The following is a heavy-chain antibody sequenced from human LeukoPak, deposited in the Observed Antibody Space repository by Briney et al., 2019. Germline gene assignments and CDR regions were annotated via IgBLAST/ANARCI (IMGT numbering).Heavy chain of an antibody. Sequence: PGGSLRLFCAASGFIFSSYAMSCVRQAPGEGLEGVLAISGSGGSTYYADSVKGRFTISRDNSKKTLYLQMNSLRAEDTAVYYGAKGEYSSSPGSSSWFDPWGQGTLVTVSS. D-gene: IGHD6-6*01. J-gene: IGHJ5*02. CDR3: AKGEYSSSPGSSSWFDP. CDR1: GFIFSSYA. CDR2: ISGSGGST. V-gene: IGHV3-23*01.